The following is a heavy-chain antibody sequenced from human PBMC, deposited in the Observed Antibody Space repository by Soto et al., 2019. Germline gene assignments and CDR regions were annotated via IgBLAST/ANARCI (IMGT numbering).Heavy chain of an antibody. J-gene: IGHJ4*02. D-gene: IGHD3-10*01. V-gene: IGHV4-39*01. CDR1: GGSITRRSSY. CDR3: TTTRGLAVGGSFDY. CDR2: FYDGNT. Sequence: SETLSLTCIVSGGSITRRSSYWAWIRQPPGKGLEWVGTFYDGNTYHNPSLRSRITIAVDTSKNQFSLKLNSVAAADTAFYYCTTTRGLAVGGSFDYWGQGMLVTVSS.